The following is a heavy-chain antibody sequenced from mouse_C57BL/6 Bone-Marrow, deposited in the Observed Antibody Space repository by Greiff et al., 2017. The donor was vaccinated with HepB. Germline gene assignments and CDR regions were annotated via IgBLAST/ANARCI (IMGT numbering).Heavy chain of an antibody. V-gene: IGHV5-15*01. Sequence: DVMLVESGGGLVQPGGSLKLSCAASGFTFSDYGMAWVRQAPRKGPEWVAFISNLAYSIYYADTVTGRFTISRENAKNTLYLEISSLRSEDTAMYYCARKGDYYGSSYWYFDVWGTGTTVTVAS. CDR2: ISNLAYSI. J-gene: IGHJ1*03. D-gene: IGHD1-1*01. CDR3: ARKGDYYGSSYWYFDV. CDR1: GFTFSDYG.